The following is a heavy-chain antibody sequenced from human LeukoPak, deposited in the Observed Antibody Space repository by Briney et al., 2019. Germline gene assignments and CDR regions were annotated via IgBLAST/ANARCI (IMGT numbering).Heavy chain of an antibody. CDR3: ARDSEDSSGYGY. V-gene: IGHV4-59*12. J-gene: IGHJ4*02. CDR1: GGSISSYY. Sequence: SETLSLTCTVSGGSISSYYWSWIRQPPGKGLEWIGYIYYSGSTNYNPSLKSRVTISVDTSKNQFSLKLSSVTAADTAVYYCARDSEDSSGYGYWGQGTLVTVSS. D-gene: IGHD3-22*01. CDR2: IYYSGST.